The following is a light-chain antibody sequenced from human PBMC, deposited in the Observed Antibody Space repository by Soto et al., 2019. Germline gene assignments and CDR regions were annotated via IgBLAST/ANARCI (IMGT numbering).Light chain of an antibody. J-gene: IGKJ5*01. V-gene: IGKV3-11*01. CDR3: QQCSNWPPIT. CDR1: QSVSNC. CDR2: DAS. Sequence: EIVLRQSPATLSLSPGERATLSCRASQSVSNCLAWYQQKPGQAPRLLIYDASTRVTGIPARFSGSGSGTDFTLTISSLEPEDFAVYSCQQCSNWPPITFGQGTRLEIK.